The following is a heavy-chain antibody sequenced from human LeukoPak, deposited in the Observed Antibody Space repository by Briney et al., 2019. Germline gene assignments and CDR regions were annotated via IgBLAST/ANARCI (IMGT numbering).Heavy chain of an antibody. Sequence: GGSLRLSCAASGFTFSNYNMNWVRQAPGKGLEWVSTISGSGSGSSTYYADSVKGRFTISRDNSKNTLYLQMNSLRAEDTAVYYCAKSGYNRFDYWGQGTLVTVSS. J-gene: IGHJ4*02. CDR1: GFTFSNYN. D-gene: IGHD5-24*01. CDR3: AKSGYNRFDY. V-gene: IGHV3-23*01. CDR2: ISGSGSGSST.